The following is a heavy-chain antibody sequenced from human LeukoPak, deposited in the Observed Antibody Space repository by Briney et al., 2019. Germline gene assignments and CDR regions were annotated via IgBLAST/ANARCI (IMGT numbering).Heavy chain of an antibody. J-gene: IGHJ4*02. Sequence: QPGGSLRLSCAASGFTFSSYGMHWVRQAPGKGLEWVAVMWYDGSNKYYADSVKGRFTISRDNSKNTLYLQMNSLRAEDTAVYYCARDKGRWFGEPYFDYWGQGTLVTVSS. CDR2: MWYDGSNK. D-gene: IGHD3-10*01. CDR3: ARDKGRWFGEPYFDY. V-gene: IGHV3-33*08. CDR1: GFTFSSYG.